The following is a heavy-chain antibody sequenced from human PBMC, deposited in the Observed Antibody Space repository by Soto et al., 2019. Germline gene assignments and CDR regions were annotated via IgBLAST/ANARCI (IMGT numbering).Heavy chain of an antibody. CDR2: IWYDGSNK. Sequence: GGSLRLSCAASGFTFSSYGMHWVRQAPGKGLEWVAVIWYDGSNKYYADSVKGRFTISRDNSKNTLYLQMNSLRAEDTAVYYCARGHGGGYDFGDAFDIWGQGTMVTVSS. J-gene: IGHJ3*02. V-gene: IGHV3-33*01. CDR3: ARGHGGGYDFGDAFDI. CDR1: GFTFSSYG. D-gene: IGHD5-12*01.